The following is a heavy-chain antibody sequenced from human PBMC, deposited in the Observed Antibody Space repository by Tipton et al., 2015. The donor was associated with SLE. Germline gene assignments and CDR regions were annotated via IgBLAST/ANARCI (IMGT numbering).Heavy chain of an antibody. J-gene: IGHJ4*02. CDR2: VYYTGNT. D-gene: IGHD3-22*01. CDR3: ARRSYYDSSGYYDY. Sequence: TLSLTCIVSGDSISSTSYYWGWIRQPPGKGLEWVGTVYYTGNTFYNPSLKSRVTISVDTSKNQFSLKLSSVTAADTAVYYCARRSYYDSSGYYDYWGQGTPVTVSS. V-gene: IGHV4-39*07. CDR1: GDSISSTSYY.